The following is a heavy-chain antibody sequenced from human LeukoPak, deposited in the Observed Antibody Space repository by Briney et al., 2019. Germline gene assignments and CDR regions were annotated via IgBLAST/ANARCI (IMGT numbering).Heavy chain of an antibody. V-gene: IGHV1-2*02. CDR3: ANGRLEDCSSTSCYKSGVDY. D-gene: IGHD2-2*02. CDR2: INPNSGGT. Sequence: ASVKVSCKASGYTFTGYYMHWVRQAPGQGLEWMGWINPNSGGTNYAQKFQGRVTMTRDTSISTAYMELSRLRSDDTAVYYRANGRLEDCSSTSCYKSGVDYWGQGTLVTVSS. CDR1: GYTFTGYY. J-gene: IGHJ4*02.